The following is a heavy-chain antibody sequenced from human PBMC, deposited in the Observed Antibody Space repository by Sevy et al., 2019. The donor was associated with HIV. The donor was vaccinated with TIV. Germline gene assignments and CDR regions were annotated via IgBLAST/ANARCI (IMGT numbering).Heavy chain of an antibody. CDR2: IWYDGSQK. J-gene: IGHJ4*02. V-gene: IGHV3-33*01. CDR3: ARGRVGATTSYYFDY. Sequence: GESLKISCAASGFTFSSYGMHWVRQAPGKGLEWVAVIWYDGSQKYYADSVRGRFTFSRDNSKNTLFLQVSSLRAEDTAVYYCARGRVGATTSYYFDYWGQGTLVTVSS. D-gene: IGHD1-26*01. CDR1: GFTFSSYG.